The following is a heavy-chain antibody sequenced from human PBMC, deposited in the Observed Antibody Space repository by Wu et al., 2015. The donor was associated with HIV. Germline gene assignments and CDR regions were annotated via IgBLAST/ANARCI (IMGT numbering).Heavy chain of an antibody. V-gene: IGHV1-18*01. CDR1: GYTFTGYQ. CDR3: ARDADGIVGXKIGRYFDV. D-gene: IGHD1-26*01. CDR2: INTYSGDT. J-gene: IGHJ2*01. Sequence: QVQLLQSGAEVKKPGASVKVSCKASGYTFTGYQIIWARQAPGQGLEWMGWINTYSGDTKYAQKFQGRVTLTTDTSTRTAYMELRSLRSDDTAVYYCARDADGIVGXKIGRYFDVWGRGSWSGSPQ.